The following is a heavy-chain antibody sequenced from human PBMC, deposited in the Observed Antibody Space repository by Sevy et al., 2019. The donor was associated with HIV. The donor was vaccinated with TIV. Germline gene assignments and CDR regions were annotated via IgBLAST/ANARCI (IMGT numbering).Heavy chain of an antibody. D-gene: IGHD6-19*01. CDR1: GFTFDDYA. J-gene: IGHJ4*02. CDR2: ISWNRGSI. CDR3: AQDNIAVAGTGVFDY. V-gene: IGHV3-9*01. Sequence: GRSLRLSCAASGFTFDDYAMHWVRQAAGKGLQSVSGISWNRGSIGYADSVKGRFTISRDNAKNSLYLQMNSLRAEDTAFYYCAQDNIAVAGTGVFDYWGQGTLVTVSS.